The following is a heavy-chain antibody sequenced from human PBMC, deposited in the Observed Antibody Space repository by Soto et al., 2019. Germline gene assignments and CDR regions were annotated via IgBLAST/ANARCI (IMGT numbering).Heavy chain of an antibody. CDR2: IHHSGST. J-gene: IGHJ4*02. CDR3: ARDQGSHPGD. CDR1: GLSISSDNW. D-gene: IGHD6-13*01. Sequence: QVQLQESGPGLVRPSGTVSLTCAVSGLSISSDNWWSWVRQPPGQGLEWIGEIHHSGSTNYNPALKSGVTMSVVPSKDLFSLTLNSVTAADTAFYYCARDQGSHPGDWGQGTLVSVSS. V-gene: IGHV4-4*02.